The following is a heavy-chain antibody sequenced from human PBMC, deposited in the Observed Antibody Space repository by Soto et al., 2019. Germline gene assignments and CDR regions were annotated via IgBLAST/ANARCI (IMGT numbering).Heavy chain of an antibody. V-gene: IGHV3-9*01. CDR1: GFTFDDYA. CDR2: ISWNSGSI. Sequence: GGSLRLSCAASGFTFDDYAMHWVRQAPGKGLEWVSGISWNSGSIGYADSVKGRFTISRDNAKNSLYLQMNSLRAEDTALYYCAKVTRGEFSYWGQGTLVTVSS. CDR3: AKVTRGEFSY. J-gene: IGHJ4*02. D-gene: IGHD3-10*01.